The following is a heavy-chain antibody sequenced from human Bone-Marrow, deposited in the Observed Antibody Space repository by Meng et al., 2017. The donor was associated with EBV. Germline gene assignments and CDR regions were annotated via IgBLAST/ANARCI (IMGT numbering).Heavy chain of an antibody. CDR2: INPSSGGT. CDR3: ARSIFSNDFFN. D-gene: IGHD2-21*02. J-gene: IGHJ4*02. Sequence: VQLGQSGAKVKKPGASVKVPCKASGYMFTDYYMHWVRQAPGQGLAWMGRINPSSGGTDYAQKFQGRVTMTRDTSISTAYMELTSLRSDDTAIYYCARSIFSNDFFNWGQGTLVTVSS. V-gene: IGHV1-2*06. CDR1: GYMFTDYY.